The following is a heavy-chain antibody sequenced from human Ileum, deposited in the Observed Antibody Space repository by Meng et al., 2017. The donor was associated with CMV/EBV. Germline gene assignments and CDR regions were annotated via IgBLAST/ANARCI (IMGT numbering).Heavy chain of an antibody. Sequence: QVQLVQSGSDMKKPGASVTVSCKASGYNFTSHNIIWVRQAPGQGPEWMGWIDTSTGNPTYAQGFIGRFVFFFDMSVSTTYVQISSLKAEDTAVYYCARDGLSGRYFDYWGQGTLVTVSS. J-gene: IGHJ4*02. D-gene: IGHD1-26*01. V-gene: IGHV7-4-1*02. CDR3: ARDGLSGRYFDY. CDR1: GYNFTSHN. CDR2: IDTSTGNP.